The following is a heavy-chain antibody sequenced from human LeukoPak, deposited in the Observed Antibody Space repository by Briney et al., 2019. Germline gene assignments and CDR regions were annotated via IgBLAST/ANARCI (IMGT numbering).Heavy chain of an antibody. CDR2: IKQDGSEK. J-gene: IGHJ4*02. D-gene: IGHD3-9*01. V-gene: IGHV3-7*01. CDR1: GFTFSSYW. Sequence: PGGSLRLSCAASGFTFSSYWMSWVRRAPGKGLEWVANIKQDGSEKYYVDSVKGRFTISRDNAKNSLYLQMNSLRAEDTAVYYCARDRYDILTGPYFDYWGQGTLVTVSS. CDR3: ARDRYDILTGPYFDY.